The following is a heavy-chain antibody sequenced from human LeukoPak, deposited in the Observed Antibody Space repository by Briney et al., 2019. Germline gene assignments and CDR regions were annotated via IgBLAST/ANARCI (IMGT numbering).Heavy chain of an antibody. CDR1: GFTFSSYG. V-gene: IGHV3-48*01. CDR3: ARDPPRYYYDSSGSFDY. J-gene: IGHJ4*02. D-gene: IGHD3-22*01. CDR2: ISSSSSTI. Sequence: QAGGSLRLSCAASGFTFSSYGMSWVRQAPGKGLEWVSYISSSSSTIYYADSVKGRFTISRDNAKNSLYLQMNSLRAEDTAVYYCARDPPRYYYDSSGSFDYWGQGTLVTVSS.